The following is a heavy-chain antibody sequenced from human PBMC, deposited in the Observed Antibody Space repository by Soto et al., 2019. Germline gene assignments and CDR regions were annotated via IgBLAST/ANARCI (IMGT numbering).Heavy chain of an antibody. V-gene: IGHV1-69*13. Sequence: SVKVSCKASGVTFSSYAISWVRQAPGQGLEWMGGIIPIFGTANYAQKFQGRVTITADESTSTAYMELSSLRSEDTAVYYCAREKPSTFYGSGGKFGMDVWGQGTTVTV. J-gene: IGHJ6*02. CDR3: AREKPSTFYGSGGKFGMDV. D-gene: IGHD3-10*01. CDR1: GVTFSSYA. CDR2: IIPIFGTA.